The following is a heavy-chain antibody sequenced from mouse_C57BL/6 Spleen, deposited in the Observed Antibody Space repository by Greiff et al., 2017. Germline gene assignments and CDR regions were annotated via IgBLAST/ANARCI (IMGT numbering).Heavy chain of an antibody. V-gene: IGHV1-50*01. CDR2: IDPSDSYT. Sequence: QVQLQQPGAELVKPGASVKLSCKASGYTFTSYWMQWVKQRPGQGLEWIGEIDPSDSYTNYNQKFKGKATLTVDTSSSTAYMQLSSLTSEDSAVYYCARWGSNPSFDYWGQGTTLTVSS. J-gene: IGHJ2*01. CDR3: ARWGSNPSFDY. CDR1: GYTFTSYW. D-gene: IGHD2-5*01.